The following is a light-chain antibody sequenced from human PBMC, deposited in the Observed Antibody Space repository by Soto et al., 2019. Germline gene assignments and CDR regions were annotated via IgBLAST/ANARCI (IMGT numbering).Light chain of an antibody. V-gene: IGKV1-5*03. CDR1: QSISSW. CDR2: KAS. CDR3: QQYDSHPWT. J-gene: IGKJ1*01. Sequence: DIEITQSPSTLSGSVGDRVTLTCRASQSISSWLAWYQQKTGKAPKLLIYKASSLESGVPSRFSGSVSGTEFTLTISSLQPDDFATYYCQQYDSHPWTFGQGTKVDI.